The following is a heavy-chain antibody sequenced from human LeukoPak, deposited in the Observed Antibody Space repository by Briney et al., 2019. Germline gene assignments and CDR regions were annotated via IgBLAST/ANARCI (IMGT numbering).Heavy chain of an antibody. CDR2: IFPADSDT. J-gene: IGHJ3*01. CDR3: ARWVTADRGKKDAFDV. Sequence: GEPLKISRKASGYSFTTYWIGWVRQMPGQGLEWMGIIFPADSDTRYSPSFQGQVTVSADKSITTAYLQWSSLKASDTAMYYCARWVTADRGKKDAFDVWGQGTMVTVSS. V-gene: IGHV5-51*01. CDR1: GYSFTTYW. D-gene: IGHD2-21*02.